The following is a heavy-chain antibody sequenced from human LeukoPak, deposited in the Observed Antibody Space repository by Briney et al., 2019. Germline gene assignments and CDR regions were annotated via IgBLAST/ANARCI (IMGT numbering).Heavy chain of an antibody. D-gene: IGHD3-3*01. V-gene: IGHV3-48*03. CDR2: ISSSGSTI. J-gene: IGHJ6*02. Sequence: PGGSLRLSCAASGFTFSSYEMNWVRQAPGKGLEWFSYISSSGSTIYYADSVKGRFTISRDNAKNSLYLQMNSLRAEDTAVYYCARDSTIFGVVIIPQYYYYGMDVWGQGTTVTVSS. CDR3: ARDSTIFGVVIIPQYYYYGMDV. CDR1: GFTFSSYE.